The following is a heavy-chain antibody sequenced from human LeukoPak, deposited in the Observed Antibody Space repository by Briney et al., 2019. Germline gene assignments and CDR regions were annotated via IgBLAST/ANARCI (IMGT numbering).Heavy chain of an antibody. CDR2: IGTPDST. Sequence: GRSLRLSCAASGFTFSVYAMYWVRQAPGRGLEWVSSIGTPDSTHYANSVKGRFTISRDDSENTVFLQMNSLRAEDSATYYCAKDRENGNGIWDAFDVWGQGTVVSVSS. CDR3: AKDRENGNGIWDAFDV. CDR1: GFTFSVYA. J-gene: IGHJ3*01. D-gene: IGHD3-3*02. V-gene: IGHV3-23*01.